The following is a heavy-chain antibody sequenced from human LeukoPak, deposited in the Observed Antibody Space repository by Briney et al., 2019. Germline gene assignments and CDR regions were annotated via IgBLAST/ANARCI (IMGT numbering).Heavy chain of an antibody. J-gene: IGHJ4*02. CDR1: GGSISSYY. V-gene: IGHV4-4*07. D-gene: IGHD6-19*01. CDR2: IYTSGST. Sequence: SETLSLTCTVSGGSISSYYWSWIRQPAGKGLEWIGRIYTSGSTNYNPSLKSRVTMSVDTSENQFSLKLSSVTAADTAVYYCARSSFDSSGWYYFDYWGQGTLVTVSS. CDR3: ARSSFDSSGWYYFDY.